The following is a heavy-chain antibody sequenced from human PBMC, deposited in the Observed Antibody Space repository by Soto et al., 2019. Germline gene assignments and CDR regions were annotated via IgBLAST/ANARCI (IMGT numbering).Heavy chain of an antibody. V-gene: IGHV4-34*01. D-gene: IGHD3-10*01. CDR2: INHSGST. J-gene: IGHJ5*02. CDR3: ARGNRLRWFDP. CDR1: GGSFSGYY. Sequence: SETLSLTCAVYGGSFSGYYWSWIRQPPGKGLEWIGEINHSGSTNYNPSLKSRVTISVDTSKNQFSLKLSSVTAADTAVYYCARGNRLRWFDPWGQGTLVTVSS.